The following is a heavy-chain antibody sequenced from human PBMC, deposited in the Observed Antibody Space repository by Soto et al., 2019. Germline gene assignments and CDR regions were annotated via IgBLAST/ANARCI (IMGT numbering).Heavy chain of an antibody. CDR3: AKDASVGAYSNYPYYFDY. D-gene: IGHD4-4*01. V-gene: IGHV3-23*01. CDR1: GFTFSSYA. J-gene: IGHJ4*02. CDR2: ISGSGGST. Sequence: GGSLRLSCAASGFTFSSYAMSWVRQAPGKGLEWVSAISGSGGSTYYADSVKGRFTISRDNSKNTLYLQMNSLRAEDTAVYYCAKDASVGAYSNYPYYFDYWGQGTLVTVSS.